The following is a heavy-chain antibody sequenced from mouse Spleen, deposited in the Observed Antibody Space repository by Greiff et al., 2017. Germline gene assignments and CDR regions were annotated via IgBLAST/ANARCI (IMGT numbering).Heavy chain of an antibody. CDR2: IRLKSNNYAT. J-gene: IGHJ2*01. CDR1: GFTFSNYW. D-gene: IGHD2-14*01. V-gene: IGHV6-6*02. Sequence: EVQGVESGGGLVQPGGSMKLSCVASGFTFSNYWMNWVRQSPEKGLEWVAEIRLKSNNYATHYAESVKGRFTISRDDSKSSVYLQMNNLRAEDTGIYYCTRRRNYRYDVFDYWGQGTTLTVSS. CDR3: TRRRNYRYDVFDY.